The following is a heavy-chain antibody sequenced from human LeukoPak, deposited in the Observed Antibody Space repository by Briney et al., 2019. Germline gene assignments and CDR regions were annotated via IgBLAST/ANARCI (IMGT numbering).Heavy chain of an antibody. Sequence: GGALRVSCAASGFNFSSYGMTGVRPARGRGVEWVSIISGSGRDKYYADSVKGRFTISRDKYKNTLYLQMNSLRAEDTAVYYCAKGQISRSDRFDYWGQGTLVTVSS. D-gene: IGHD3-3*02. V-gene: IGHV3-23*01. CDR1: GFNFSSYG. CDR2: ISGSGRDK. J-gene: IGHJ4*02. CDR3: AKGQISRSDRFDY.